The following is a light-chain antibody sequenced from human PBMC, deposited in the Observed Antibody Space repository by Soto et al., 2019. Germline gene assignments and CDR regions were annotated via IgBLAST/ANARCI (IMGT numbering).Light chain of an antibody. CDR2: GAS. Sequence: EIVMTQSPATLSVSPGERATLSCRASESVGSDLAWYQQKPGQAPRLLFYGASTRATDIRARFSGTGSGTEFTLTISSLQSEDFAVYYCQQRGKWPRTFGQGTKVDIK. J-gene: IGKJ1*01. V-gene: IGKV3-15*01. CDR1: ESVGSD. CDR3: QQRGKWPRT.